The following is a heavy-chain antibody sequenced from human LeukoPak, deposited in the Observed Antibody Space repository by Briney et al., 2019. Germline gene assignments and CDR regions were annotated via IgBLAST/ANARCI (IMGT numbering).Heavy chain of an antibody. J-gene: IGHJ4*02. D-gene: IGHD6-19*01. V-gene: IGHV4-39*01. Sequence: PSETLSLTCTVSGGSISSGSYYWGWIRQPPGKGLEWIGSIYYSGSTYYNPSLKSRVSISVDTSKNQFSLKRSSVTAADTAVYYCASDSSGWFRPYYFGYWGQGTLVTVSS. CDR1: GGSISSGSYY. CDR2: IYYSGST. CDR3: ASDSSGWFRPYYFGY.